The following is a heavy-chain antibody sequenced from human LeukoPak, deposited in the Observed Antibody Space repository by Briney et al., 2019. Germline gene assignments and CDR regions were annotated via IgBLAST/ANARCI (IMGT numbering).Heavy chain of an antibody. CDR2: VYDSGGT. Sequence: SETLSLTCTISVVSISGHYWSWVRQPPGKGLEWIGYVYDSGGTNYNPSLKSRVTISVDTSKNQFSLGLSSVTAADTAVYYCARGHYYDTSGDYWGQGILVTVSS. CDR3: ARGHYYDTSGDY. J-gene: IGHJ4*02. D-gene: IGHD3-22*01. V-gene: IGHV4-59*11. CDR1: VVSISGHY.